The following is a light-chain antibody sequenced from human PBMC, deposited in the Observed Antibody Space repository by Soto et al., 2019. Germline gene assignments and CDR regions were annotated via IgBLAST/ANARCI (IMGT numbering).Light chain of an antibody. CDR1: SSNIGNNT. CDR3: AAWDDSLNGPV. J-gene: IGLJ3*02. CDR2: SNN. V-gene: IGLV1-44*01. Sequence: QLVLTQPPSASATPGQRVTISCSGSSSNIGNNTVNWYQQVPGTAPNLLIYSNNRRPSGVPDRFSGSKSGTSASLAISGLQSDDEADYYCAAWDDSLNGPVFGGGTQLTVL.